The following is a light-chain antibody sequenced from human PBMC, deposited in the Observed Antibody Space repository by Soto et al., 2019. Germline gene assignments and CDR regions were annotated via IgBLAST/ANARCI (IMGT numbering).Light chain of an antibody. CDR2: GAS. Sequence: EIVMTQSPATLSVSPGERATLSCRASQTVMSNLAWYQQKPGQAPRLLIYGASTRATGIPVRFSGSGSGTEFTLTISSLQSEDFAVYYCQQYNNWPITFGQGKRLEIK. CDR1: QTVMSN. V-gene: IGKV3-15*01. J-gene: IGKJ5*01. CDR3: QQYNNWPIT.